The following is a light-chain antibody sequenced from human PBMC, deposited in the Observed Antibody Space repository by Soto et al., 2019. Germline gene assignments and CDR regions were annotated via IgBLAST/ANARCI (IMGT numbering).Light chain of an antibody. CDR1: QDISNY. CDR2: DAS. J-gene: IGKJ4*01. CDR3: QQYDNLPLT. V-gene: IGKV1-33*01. Sequence: DIQMTQSPFSLSASVGDRVTITCQASQDISNYLNWYQQKSGKAPKLLIYDASNLETGVPSRFSGSGSGTDFTFTISSLQPEDIATYYCQQYDNLPLTFGGGTKVDIK.